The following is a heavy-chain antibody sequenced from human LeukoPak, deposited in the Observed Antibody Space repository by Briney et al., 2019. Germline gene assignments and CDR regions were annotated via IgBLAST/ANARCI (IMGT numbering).Heavy chain of an antibody. Sequence: VASVKVSCKASGYTFTSYGISWVRQAPGQGLEWMGWISAYNGNTNYAQKLQGRVTMTTDTSTSTAYMELRSLRSDDTAVYYCARDAPGVVVPAAQSIAARPGALVSNYWGQGTLVTVSS. CDR3: ARDAPGVVVPAAQSIAARPGALVSNY. CDR2: ISAYNGNT. D-gene: IGHD6-6*01. V-gene: IGHV1-18*01. J-gene: IGHJ4*02. CDR1: GYTFTSYG.